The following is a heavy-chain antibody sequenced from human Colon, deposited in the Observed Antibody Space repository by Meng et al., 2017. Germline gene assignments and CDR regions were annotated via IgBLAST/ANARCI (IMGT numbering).Heavy chain of an antibody. Sequence: GGSLRLSCAASGFAFNTYTMHWVRQAPGKGLEWVAVITNDGSDRYYGDSVKGRFTVSRDNARNTLYLQMNNLRREDTAVYFCAKVGATSLIYNYYGMDVWGQGTVVTVSS. CDR3: AKVGATSLIYNYYGMDV. CDR2: ITNDGSDR. V-gene: IGHV3-30*04. CDR1: GFAFNTYT. D-gene: IGHD1-26*01. J-gene: IGHJ6*02.